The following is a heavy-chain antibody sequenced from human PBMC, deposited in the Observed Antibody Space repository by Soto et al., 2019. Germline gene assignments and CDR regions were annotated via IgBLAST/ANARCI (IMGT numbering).Heavy chain of an antibody. CDR3: AKGYDFWSGSNWFDP. V-gene: IGHV3-23*01. CDR1: GFTVSSYA. J-gene: IGHJ5*02. Sequence: GGSLRLSCAASGFTVSSYAMSWVRQAPGKGLEWISAISGSGHSTYYADSVKGRFTISRDNSKNTLYLQMNSLRAEDTAVYYCAKGYDFWSGSNWFDPWGQGTLVTVSS. D-gene: IGHD3-3*01. CDR2: ISGSGHST.